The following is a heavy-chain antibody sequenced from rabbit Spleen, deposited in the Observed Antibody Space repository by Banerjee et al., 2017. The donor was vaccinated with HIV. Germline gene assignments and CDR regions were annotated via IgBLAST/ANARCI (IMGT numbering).Heavy chain of an antibody. J-gene: IGHJ6*01. CDR2: IDSGSSDFT. CDR1: GVSFSISSY. D-gene: IGHD8-1*01. CDR3: ARDTASSFSSYGMDL. V-gene: IGHV1S40*01. Sequence: VESGGGLVQPGASLTLTCTASGVSFSISSYMCWVRQAPGKGLEWIACIDSGSSDFTYFATWAKGRFTISKTSSTTVTLQMTRLTAADTATYFCARDTASSFSSYGMDLWGQGTLVTVS.